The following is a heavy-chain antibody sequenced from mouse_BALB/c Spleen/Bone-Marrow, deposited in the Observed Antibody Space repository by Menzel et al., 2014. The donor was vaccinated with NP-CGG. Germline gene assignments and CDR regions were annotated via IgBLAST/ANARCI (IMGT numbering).Heavy chain of an antibody. CDR1: GFTFTDYY. V-gene: IGHV7-3*02. Sequence: DVKLVESGGGLVQPGGSLRLSCTTSGFTFTDYYMSWVRQPPGKALEWLAFIRNKAYGYTTEYSASVRGRFTISRDNSQSILYLQMNTLRAEDSATYLCARFPMDYWGQGTSVTVSS. CDR2: IRNKAYGYTT. CDR3: ARFPMDY. J-gene: IGHJ4*01.